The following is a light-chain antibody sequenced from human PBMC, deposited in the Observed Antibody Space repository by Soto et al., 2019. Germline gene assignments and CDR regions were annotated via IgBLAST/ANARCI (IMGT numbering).Light chain of an antibody. J-gene: IGKJ1*01. CDR1: QSVSSSY. V-gene: IGKV3-20*01. CDR3: QQYGSSPTWT. CDR2: GAS. Sequence: EIVLTQSPGTLSLSPGERATLSCRASQSVSSSYLAWYPQKPRQAPRLLIYGASSRATGIPDRFSGSGSGTDFTLTISRLEPEDFAVYYCQQYGSSPTWTFGQGTKVEIK.